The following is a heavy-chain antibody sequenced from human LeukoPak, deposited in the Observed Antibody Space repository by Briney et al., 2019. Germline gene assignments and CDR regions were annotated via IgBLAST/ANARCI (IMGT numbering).Heavy chain of an antibody. CDR1: GGSISSYY. J-gene: IGHJ4*02. CDR3: ARGPASYYYDGSAYYVH. D-gene: IGHD3-22*01. V-gene: IGHV4-59*01. Sequence: SETLSLTCTGSGGSISSYYWSWIRQPPGKGLEWIGYIYYSGSTNYNPSLKSRVTISVDTSKNQFSLKLSSVTAADTAVYYCARGPASYYYDGSAYYVHWGRGTLVTVSS. CDR2: IYYSGST.